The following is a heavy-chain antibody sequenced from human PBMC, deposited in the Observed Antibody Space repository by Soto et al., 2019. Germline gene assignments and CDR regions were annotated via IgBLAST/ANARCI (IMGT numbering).Heavy chain of an antibody. CDR3: ARSGYCSGGSCYINWFDP. D-gene: IGHD2-15*01. J-gene: IGHJ5*02. V-gene: IGHV1-2*04. CDR2: INPNSGGT. Sequence: XSVKVSFKASGYTFTGYYMHLVRHAPGQGLEWMGWINPNSGGTNYAQKFQGWVTMTRDTSISTAYMELSRLRSDDKAVYYCARSGYCSGGSCYINWFDPWGQGTLVTVS. CDR1: GYTFTGYY.